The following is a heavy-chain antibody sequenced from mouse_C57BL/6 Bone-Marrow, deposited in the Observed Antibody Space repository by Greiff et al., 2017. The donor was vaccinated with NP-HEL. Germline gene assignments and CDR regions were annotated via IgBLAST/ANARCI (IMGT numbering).Heavy chain of an antibody. D-gene: IGHD2-12*01. Sequence: EVKLMESGGDLVKPGGSLKLSCAASGFTFSSYGMSWVRQTPDKRLEWVATISSGGSYTYYPDSVKGRFTFSRDNAKNTLYLQMSSLKSEDTAMYYCACYYTFAYWGQGTLVTVSA. J-gene: IGHJ3*01. CDR3: ACYYTFAY. CDR2: ISSGGSYT. CDR1: GFTFSSYG. V-gene: IGHV5-6*01.